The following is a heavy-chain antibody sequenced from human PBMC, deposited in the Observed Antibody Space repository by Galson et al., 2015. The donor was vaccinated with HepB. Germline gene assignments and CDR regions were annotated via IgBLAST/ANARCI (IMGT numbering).Heavy chain of an antibody. D-gene: IGHD4-17*01. CDR1: GGSISGSDYH. Sequence: LTCTVSGGSISGSDYHWGWIRQPPGKGLEWIGSMKYSGSTHYNPSLKSRVTISADTSKNQFSLKLSSVTAADTAVYHCARSSLSVTTCVRSFDVWGQGTVVTVSS. V-gene: IGHV4-39*01. CDR2: MKYSGST. CDR3: ARSSLSVTTCVRSFDV. J-gene: IGHJ3*01.